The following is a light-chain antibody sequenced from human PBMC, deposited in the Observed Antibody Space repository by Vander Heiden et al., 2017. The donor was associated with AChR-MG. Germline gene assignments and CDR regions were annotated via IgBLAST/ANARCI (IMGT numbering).Light chain of an antibody. Sequence: SYVLTHPPSVSVAPRQTARLTCGGTNIGTKSVQWYQQKPGRAPLLVVYDDNDRPSGIPARFSGSKSGNTATLTISRVEAGDEADYFCQRWDSSRDHYVFGTGTMVTVL. J-gene: IGLJ1*01. CDR2: DDN. CDR1: NIGTKS. CDR3: QRWDSSRDHYV. V-gene: IGLV3-21*02.